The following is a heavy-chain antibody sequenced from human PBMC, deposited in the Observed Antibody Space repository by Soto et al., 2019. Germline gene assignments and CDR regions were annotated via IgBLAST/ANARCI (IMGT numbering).Heavy chain of an antibody. CDR2: ISGSANNA. CDR1: GFTFSSYA. CDR3: AKTGGRGWHLSD. Sequence: GGSLRLSCAASGFTFSSYAMSWVRQAPGKGLEWISAISGSANNAYYADSVKGRFAVSRDNSKNTLYLHMNSLRAEDTAVYFCAKTGGRGWHLSDWDQGILVTVSS. D-gene: IGHD6-19*01. V-gene: IGHV3-23*01. J-gene: IGHJ4*02.